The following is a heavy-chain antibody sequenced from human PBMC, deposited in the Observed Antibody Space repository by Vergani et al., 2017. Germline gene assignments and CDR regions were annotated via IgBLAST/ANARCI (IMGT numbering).Heavy chain of an antibody. CDR1: GDTFNTYY. CDR2: IIPILEMT. D-gene: IGHD3-22*01. J-gene: IGHJ6*02. Sequence: QVHLVQSGAEVKKPGSSVKVSCKASGDTFNTYYFNWVRQAPGQGLEWMGRIIPILEMTIYAQKFQGRVRITADKSTSTVYMELSRLRSVDTALYYCAGTHYDSSGYYYYGMVVLCHGATVTVSS. CDR3: AGTHYDSSGYYYYGMVV. V-gene: IGHV1-69*02.